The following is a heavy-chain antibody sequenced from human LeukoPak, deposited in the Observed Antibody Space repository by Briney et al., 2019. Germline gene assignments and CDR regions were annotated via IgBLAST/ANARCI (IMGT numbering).Heavy chain of an antibody. D-gene: IGHD2/OR15-2a*01. Sequence: GGSLRLSCAASGFTFSSYSMNWVRQAPGRGLEGGSYISSSSSTIYYADSVKGRFTISRDNAKNSLYLQMKSLRAEDTAVYYCARGKTSQNIVTRKTYNWFDPWGQGTLVTVSS. V-gene: IGHV3-48*04. CDR3: ARGKTSQNIVTRKTYNWFDP. J-gene: IGHJ5*02. CDR1: GFTFSSYS. CDR2: ISSSSSTI.